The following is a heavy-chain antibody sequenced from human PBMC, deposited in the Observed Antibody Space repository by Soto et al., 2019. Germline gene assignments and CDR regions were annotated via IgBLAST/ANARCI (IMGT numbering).Heavy chain of an antibody. CDR3: ARDRRDGYHLYYFDS. D-gene: IGHD5-12*01. CDR1: GGSISSYY. V-gene: IGHV4-59*01. Sequence: PSETLSLTCTVSGGSISSYYWSWIRQPPGKGLEWIGYIYYSGSTNYNPSLKSRVTISVDTSKNQFSLKLSSVTAADTAVYYCARDRRDGYHLYYFDSLGQGPPVPVS. J-gene: IGHJ4*02. CDR2: IYYSGST.